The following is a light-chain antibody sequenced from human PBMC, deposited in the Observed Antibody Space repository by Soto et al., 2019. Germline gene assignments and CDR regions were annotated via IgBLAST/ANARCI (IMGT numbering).Light chain of an antibody. Sequence: DIQMTQSPSTLSASVGDRVTITCRASQSISSWLAWYQQKPGKAPNLLIYDASSLESGVPSRVSGSGSGTEFALTVSSLQPDDFATYYSQQYNSYPYTFGHGTKLQIK. CDR3: QQYNSYPYT. CDR1: QSISSW. CDR2: DAS. V-gene: IGKV1-5*01. J-gene: IGKJ2*01.